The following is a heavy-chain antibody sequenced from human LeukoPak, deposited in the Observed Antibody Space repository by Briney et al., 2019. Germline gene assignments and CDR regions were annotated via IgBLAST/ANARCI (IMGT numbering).Heavy chain of an antibody. Sequence: PGRSLRLSCAASGFTFSTYGMHWVRQAPGKGLEWVAVISYDGSNKYYADSVKGRFTISRDNSKNTLYLQMNSLRAEDTAVYYCARDRITMVRGVISNWFDPWGQGTLVTVSS. CDR3: ARDRITMVRGVISNWFDP. CDR2: ISYDGSNK. D-gene: IGHD3-10*01. CDR1: GFTFSTYG. V-gene: IGHV3-30*03. J-gene: IGHJ5*02.